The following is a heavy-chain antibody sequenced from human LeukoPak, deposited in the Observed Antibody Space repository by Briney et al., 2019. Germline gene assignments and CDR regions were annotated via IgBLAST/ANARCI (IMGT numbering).Heavy chain of an antibody. V-gene: IGHV4-39*01. CDR2: IYYSGST. CDR3: AKRQWLVQVDAFDI. Sequence: SETLSLTCTVSGGSISSSSYYWGWIRQPPGKGLEWIGSIYYSGSTYYNPSLKSRVTISVDTSKNQFSLKLSSVTAAGTAVYYCAKRQWLVQVDAFDIWGQGTMVTVSS. CDR1: GGSISSSSYY. D-gene: IGHD6-19*01. J-gene: IGHJ3*02.